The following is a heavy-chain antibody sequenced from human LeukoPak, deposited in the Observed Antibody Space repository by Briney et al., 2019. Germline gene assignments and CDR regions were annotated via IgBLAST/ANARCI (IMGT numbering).Heavy chain of an antibody. Sequence: SETLSLTCSVSGGSISSTSSYWGWIRQPPGKGLEWIASIYYSGSTYYNPSLKSRVSISVDTSESKFSLNLTSVTAADTAVYYCARQGAEGTSCYRGPPNCFDHWGQGTLVTVSS. CDR1: GGSISSTSSY. CDR3: ARQGAEGTSCYRGPPNCFDH. V-gene: IGHV4-39*01. D-gene: IGHD2-2*01. J-gene: IGHJ4*02. CDR2: IYYSGST.